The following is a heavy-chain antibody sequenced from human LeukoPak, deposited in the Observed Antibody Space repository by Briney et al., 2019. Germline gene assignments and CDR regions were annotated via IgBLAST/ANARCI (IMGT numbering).Heavy chain of an antibody. CDR2: INSDGTTT. CDR3: ARRVDATRWFDP. D-gene: IGHD2-15*01. V-gene: IGHV3-74*03. Sequence: GGSLRLSCAASGFTFSNYFMHWVRQAPGKGLVWVSRINSDGTTTMYADSVRGRFTISRDNAKNTLYLQMNSLRDEDTAVYYCARRVDATRWFDPWGQGTLVTVSS. CDR1: GFTFSNYF. J-gene: IGHJ5*02.